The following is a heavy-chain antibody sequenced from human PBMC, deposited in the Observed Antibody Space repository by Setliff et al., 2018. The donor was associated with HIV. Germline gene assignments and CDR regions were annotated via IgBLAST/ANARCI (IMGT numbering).Heavy chain of an antibody. CDR1: GGSISSSSYH. D-gene: IGHD3-10*01. V-gene: IGHV4-39*01. CDR2: IYYSGST. J-gene: IGHJ4*02. Sequence: SETLSLTCSVSGGSISSSSYHWGWIRQPPGKGLEWIGSIYYSGSTYYNPSLKSRVTISVDTSKNQFSLKLSSVTAADTAVYYCARLPISMVRGVISYFDYWGQGTLVTVSS. CDR3: ARLPISMVRGVISYFDY.